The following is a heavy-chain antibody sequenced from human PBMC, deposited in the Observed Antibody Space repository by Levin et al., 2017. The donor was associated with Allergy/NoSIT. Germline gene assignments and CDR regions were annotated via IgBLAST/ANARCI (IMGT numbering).Heavy chain of an antibody. CDR1: GFSLRTSGVG. Sequence: QTLSLTCTFSGFSLRTSGVGVGWIRQPPGKALEWLALIYWDDDKRYSPSLKSRLTITKDTSKNQVVLTMTNMDPVDTATYYCAHSSGSSWYSGEYYFDYWGQGTLVTVSS. V-gene: IGHV2-5*02. D-gene: IGHD6-13*01. J-gene: IGHJ4*02. CDR2: IYWDDDK. CDR3: AHSSGSSWYSGEYYFDY.